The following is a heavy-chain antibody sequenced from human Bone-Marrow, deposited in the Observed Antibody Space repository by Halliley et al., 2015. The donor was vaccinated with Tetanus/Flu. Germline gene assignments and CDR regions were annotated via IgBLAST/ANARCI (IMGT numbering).Heavy chain of an antibody. CDR1: GYSFTTYW. D-gene: IGHD6-13*01. J-gene: IGHJ4*02. CDR2: IYPGDSDT. CDR3: AALIAASHFTDY. Sequence: MQLVQSGAEVKKPGESLRISCKGSGYSFTTYWIGWVRQVPGKGLELMGIIYPGDSDTRYSPSFQGQVIISADKSVNTAYLQWSTLKASDTAMYYCAALIAASHFTDYWGPGTLVTVSS. V-gene: IGHV5-51*01.